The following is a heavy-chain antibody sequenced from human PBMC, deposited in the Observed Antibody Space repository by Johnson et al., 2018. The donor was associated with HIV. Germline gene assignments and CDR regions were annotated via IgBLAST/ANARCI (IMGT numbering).Heavy chain of an antibody. CDR3: AKDMSRVVTPWAVSFDI. V-gene: IGHV3-30*18. CDR2: ISYDGSNK. J-gene: IGHJ3*02. D-gene: IGHD4-23*01. Sequence: QVQLVESGGGLVKPGGSLRLSCEASGFTFSSYGMHWVRQAPGKGLEWVAVISYDGSNKYYADSVKGRFTISRDNAKISLYLQMDSLRAEDTAVYYCAKDMSRVVTPWAVSFDIWGQGTMVTVSS. CDR1: GFTFSSYG.